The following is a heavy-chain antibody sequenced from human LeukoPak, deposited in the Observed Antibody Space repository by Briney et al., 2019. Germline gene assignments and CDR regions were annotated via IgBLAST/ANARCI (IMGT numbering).Heavy chain of an antibody. CDR1: GFTFSSYG. V-gene: IGHV3-30*02. J-gene: IGHJ4*02. Sequence: PGGSLRLSCAASGFTFSSYGMHWVRQAPGKGLECVAFIRYDGSNKYYADSVKGRFTISRDNSKNTLYLQMNSLRAEDTAVYYCAKDRIVVVPAALDYWGQGTLVTVSP. D-gene: IGHD2-2*01. CDR2: IRYDGSNK. CDR3: AKDRIVVVPAALDY.